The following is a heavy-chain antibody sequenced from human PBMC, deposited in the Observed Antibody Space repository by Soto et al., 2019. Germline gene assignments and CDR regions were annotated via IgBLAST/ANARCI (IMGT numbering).Heavy chain of an antibody. CDR2: IYYSGST. CDR1: GGSISSYY. J-gene: IGHJ3*02. Sequence: SETLSLTCTVSGGSISSYYWSWIRQPRGKGLEWIGYIYYSGSTNYNPSLKSRVTISVDTSKNQFSLKLSSVTAADTAVYYCARDGHGYYDSSGYPAFDIWGQGTMVTVSS. CDR3: ARDGHGYYDSSGYPAFDI. V-gene: IGHV4-59*01. D-gene: IGHD3-22*01.